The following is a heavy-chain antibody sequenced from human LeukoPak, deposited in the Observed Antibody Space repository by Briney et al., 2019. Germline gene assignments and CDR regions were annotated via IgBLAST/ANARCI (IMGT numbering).Heavy chain of an antibody. J-gene: IGHJ6*03. Sequence: GGSLRLSCAASGFTLRNYWMHWVRQTPGKGLLWVSRINGDGTSATYAGSVKGRFTISRDNAKNTLYLQMNSLRAEDTAVYYCARVAYCGGDCYSLDYYYMDVWGKGTTITVSS. V-gene: IGHV3-74*01. CDR2: INGDGTSA. D-gene: IGHD2-21*02. CDR1: GFTLRNYW. CDR3: ARVAYCGGDCYSLDYYYMDV.